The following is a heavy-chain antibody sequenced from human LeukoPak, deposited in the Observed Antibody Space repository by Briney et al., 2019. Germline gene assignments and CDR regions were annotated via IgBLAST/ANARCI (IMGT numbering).Heavy chain of an antibody. V-gene: IGHV5-51*01. CDR3: ARYSGGWYVGRQSFDP. CDR1: GYSFTSYW. Sequence: GESLKISCKGSGYSFTSYWIGWVRQMPGKGLEWMGIIYPGDSDTRYSPSFQGQVTISADKSISTAYLQWSSLKASDTAMYYCARYSGGWYVGRQSFDPWGQGTLATVSS. CDR2: IYPGDSDT. D-gene: IGHD6-19*01. J-gene: IGHJ5*02.